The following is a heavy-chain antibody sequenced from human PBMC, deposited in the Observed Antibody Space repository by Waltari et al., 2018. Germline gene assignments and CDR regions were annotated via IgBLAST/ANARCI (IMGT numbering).Heavy chain of an antibody. CDR3: VKDGDYSLPGYDAFDI. J-gene: IGHJ3*02. CDR1: AITFSHFA. V-gene: IGHV3-30*02. CDR2: IRFDGTTA. Sequence: QVQLVESGGGVVQPGGGRSLSGAASAITFSHFALPWVRQTPPRGLEWVAFIRFDGTTAFYADSVTGRFAISRDNSENRCFLQMNSLRPEDTGVYYCVKDGDYSLPGYDAFDIWGPGTMVSVSP. D-gene: IGHD4-17*01.